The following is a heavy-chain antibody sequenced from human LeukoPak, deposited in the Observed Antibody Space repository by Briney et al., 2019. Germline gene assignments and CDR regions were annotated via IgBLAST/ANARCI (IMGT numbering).Heavy chain of an antibody. CDR2: ISSDSSYI. J-gene: IGHJ6*02. CDR1: GFTLSSHT. V-gene: IGHV3-21*01. D-gene: IGHD2-21*02. Sequence: GGSLRLSCAASGFTLSSHTMNWVRQAPGRGLEWVSSISSDSSYIYYEDSVKGRFTISRDNAKNSLYLQMNSLRAEDTAVYYCARAKHLAYCGGDCPRGMDVWGQGTTVTVSS. CDR3: ARAKHLAYCGGDCPRGMDV.